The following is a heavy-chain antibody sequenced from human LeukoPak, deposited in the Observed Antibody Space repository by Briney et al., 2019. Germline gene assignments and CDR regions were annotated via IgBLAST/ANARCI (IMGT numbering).Heavy chain of an antibody. CDR3: VRAQRWLFLFFFAY. CDR1: GFIVGGYW. Sequence: GGSLRLSCAASGFIVGGYWMSWVRQAPGKGLGWVAIIKYDGSAKHYVDSVKGRFTISRDNAQNSLYLEMNNLRADDTAVYYCVRAQRWLFLFFFAYWGKGPLVTVSS. J-gene: IGHJ4*02. V-gene: IGHV3-7*01. CDR2: IKYDGSAK. D-gene: IGHD6-19*01.